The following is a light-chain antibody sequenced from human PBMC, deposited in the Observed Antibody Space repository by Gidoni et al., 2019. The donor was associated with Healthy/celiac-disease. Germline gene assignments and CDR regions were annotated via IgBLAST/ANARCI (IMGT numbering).Light chain of an antibody. V-gene: IGKV1-39*01. CDR3: QQSYSTPPRT. CDR2: AAS. CDR1: QSISSY. Sequence: DIQMTQSPSSLSASVGDRVTITCRASQSISSYLNWYQQKPGKDPKLLIYAASSLQSGVPSRFSGSGSGTDFTLNISSLQPEDFATYYCQQSYSTPPRTFXQXTKVEIK. J-gene: IGKJ1*01.